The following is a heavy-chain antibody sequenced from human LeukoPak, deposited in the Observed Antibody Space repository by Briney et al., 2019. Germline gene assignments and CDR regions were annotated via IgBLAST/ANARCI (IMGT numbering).Heavy chain of an antibody. CDR2: INPNSGGT. V-gene: IGHV1-2*02. D-gene: IGHD3-10*01. J-gene: IGHJ6*02. CDR1: GGTFSSYT. Sequence: ASVKVSCKASGGTFSSYTISWVRQAPGQGLEWMGWINPNSGGTNYAEKFQGRVTMTRDTSISTAYMELSRLRSDDTAVYYCARGDYYGSGSRYPSDYYYGMDVWGQGTTVTVSS. CDR3: ARGDYYGSGSRYPSDYYYGMDV.